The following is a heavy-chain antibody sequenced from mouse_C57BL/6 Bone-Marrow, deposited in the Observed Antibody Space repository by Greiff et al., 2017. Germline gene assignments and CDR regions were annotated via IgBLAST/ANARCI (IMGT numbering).Heavy chain of an antibody. CDR3: ARQYYGSSLWYCDV. J-gene: IGHJ1*03. CDR1: GFTFSDYY. D-gene: IGHD1-1*01. V-gene: IGHV5-12*01. CDR2: ISNGGGST. Sequence: LKESGGGLVQPGGSLKLSCAASGFTFSDYYMYWVRQTPEKRLEWVAYISNGGGSTYYPDTVKGRFTISRDNAKNTLYLQMSRLKSEDTAMYYCARQYYGSSLWYCDVWGTGTTVTVSS.